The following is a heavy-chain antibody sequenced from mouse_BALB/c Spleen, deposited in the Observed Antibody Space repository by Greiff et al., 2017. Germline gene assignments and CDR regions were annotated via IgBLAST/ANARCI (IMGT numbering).Heavy chain of an antibody. CDR3: ARAYDYDEDYAMDY. D-gene: IGHD2-4*01. Sequence: EVKLVESGGGLVKPGGSLKLSCAASGFTFSSYAMSWVRQSPEKRLEWVAEISSGGSYTYYPDTVTGRFTISRDNAKNTLYLEMSSLRSEDTAMYYCARAYDYDEDYAMDYWGQGTSVTVSS. CDR1: GFTFSSYA. CDR2: ISSGGSYT. J-gene: IGHJ4*01. V-gene: IGHV5-9-4*01.